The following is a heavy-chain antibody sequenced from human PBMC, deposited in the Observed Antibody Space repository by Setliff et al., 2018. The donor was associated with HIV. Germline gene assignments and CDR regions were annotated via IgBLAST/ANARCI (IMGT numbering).Heavy chain of an antibody. Sequence: SETLSLTCTVSGDSVSSASYYWSWIRQPPGKGLEWIGYIYYSGTTKYNPSLKSRVTISVDTSKNQFSLKLNSVTAADTAIYYCARAGMGALRSLFDYWGQGTLVTVSS. J-gene: IGHJ4*02. D-gene: IGHD1-26*01. CDR3: ARAGMGALRSLFDY. CDR1: GDSVSSASYY. CDR2: IYYSGTT. V-gene: IGHV4-61*01.